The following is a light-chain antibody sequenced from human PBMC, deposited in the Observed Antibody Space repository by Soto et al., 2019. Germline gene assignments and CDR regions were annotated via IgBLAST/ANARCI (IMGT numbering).Light chain of an antibody. Sequence: EVVLTQSPGTLSVSLGARGTLNCRASRDINRNLAWYQQVPGQAPRLLIFGASSRAAGVPARVSGSGSGTDFTLTITNVQSEDSAMYYCQQYNNWPQFGQGTRLEI. CDR2: GAS. CDR1: RDINRN. V-gene: IGKV3-15*01. CDR3: QQYNNWPQ. J-gene: IGKJ5*01.